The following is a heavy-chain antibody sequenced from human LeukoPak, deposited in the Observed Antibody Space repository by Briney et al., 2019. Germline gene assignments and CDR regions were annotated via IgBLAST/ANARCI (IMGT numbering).Heavy chain of an antibody. CDR1: GFTFSSYW. CDR3: VSGFRYGHY. Sequence: GGSLRLSCSASGFTFSSYWMHWVRQAPGKGLVWVSRINSDGSSTSYADSVKGRFTISRDNAKNTLYLQMNSLRAEDTAVYYCVSGFRYGHYWGQGTLVTVSS. J-gene: IGHJ4*02. CDR2: INSDGSST. D-gene: IGHD3-9*01. V-gene: IGHV3-74*01.